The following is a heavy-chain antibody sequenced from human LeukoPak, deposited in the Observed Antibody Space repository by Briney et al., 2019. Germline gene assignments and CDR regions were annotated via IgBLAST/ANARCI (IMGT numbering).Heavy chain of an antibody. Sequence: GSLRLSCVVSGFTFSGSAVHWVRQASGKGLEWVGRIRSKANNYATAYAASVKGRFTISRDDSKNTAYLQMNSLKTEDTAVYYCTGDNFDSSVKFDYWGQGTLVTVSS. CDR1: GFTFSGSA. CDR2: IRSKANNYAT. CDR3: TGDNFDSSVKFDY. D-gene: IGHD3-22*01. V-gene: IGHV3-73*01. J-gene: IGHJ4*02.